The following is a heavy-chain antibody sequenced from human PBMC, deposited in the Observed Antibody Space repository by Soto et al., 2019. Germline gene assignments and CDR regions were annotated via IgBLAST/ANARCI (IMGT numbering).Heavy chain of an antibody. Sequence: EVQLVESGGGLVQPGGSLRLSCAASGFTFSSYEMNWVRQATGKGLEWVSYISSSGSTIYYADSVKGRFTISRDNAKNSLYLQMNSLRAEDTAVYYCARDLGVSSTFYYYHGMDVWGQGTTVTVSS. CDR3: ARDLGVSSTFYYYHGMDV. J-gene: IGHJ6*02. V-gene: IGHV3-48*03. D-gene: IGHD2-2*01. CDR2: ISSSGSTI. CDR1: GFTFSSYE.